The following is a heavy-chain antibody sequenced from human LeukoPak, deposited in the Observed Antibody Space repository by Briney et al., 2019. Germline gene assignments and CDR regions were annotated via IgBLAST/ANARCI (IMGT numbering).Heavy chain of an antibody. CDR1: GFIVSNNY. D-gene: IGHD6-6*01. CDR2: IYASGIT. Sequence: GGSMRLSCVASGFIVSNNYMSWVRQAPGKGLEWVSVIYASGITYYADSVKGRFTISRDNSKSTLYFQMNSLRAEDTAVYYCARGHGGSSSHRYSDYWGQGTKVTLSS. CDR3: ARGHGGSSSHRYSDY. J-gene: IGHJ4*02. V-gene: IGHV3-66*01.